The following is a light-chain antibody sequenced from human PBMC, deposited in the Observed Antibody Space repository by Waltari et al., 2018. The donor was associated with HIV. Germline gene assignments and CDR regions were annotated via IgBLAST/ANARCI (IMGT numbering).Light chain of an antibody. Sequence: QSALTQPPSVSGSPGQSVTISCTGTSSDVGSSNRVSWYQQPPGTAPKLIIYEVTNRPRGVPDRCAGSKSGNTASLTISGLQAEYEAHYYCSSYSSSSTWVFGGGTKLTVL. CDR2: EVT. CDR1: SSDVGSSNR. V-gene: IGLV2-18*02. J-gene: IGLJ3*02. CDR3: SSYSSSSTWV.